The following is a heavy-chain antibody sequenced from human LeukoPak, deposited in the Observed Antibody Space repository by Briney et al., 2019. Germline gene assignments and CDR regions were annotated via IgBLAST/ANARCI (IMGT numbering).Heavy chain of an antibody. Sequence: TSETLSLTCTVSGGSISSYYWSWIRQPAGKGLEWIGRIYTSGSTNYNPSLKSRVTMSVDTSKNQFSLKLSSVTAADTAVYYCARGKRITIFGVDYNWFDPWGQGTLVTVSS. CDR2: IYTSGST. CDR1: GGSISSYY. D-gene: IGHD3-3*01. V-gene: IGHV4-4*07. J-gene: IGHJ5*02. CDR3: ARGKRITIFGVDYNWFDP.